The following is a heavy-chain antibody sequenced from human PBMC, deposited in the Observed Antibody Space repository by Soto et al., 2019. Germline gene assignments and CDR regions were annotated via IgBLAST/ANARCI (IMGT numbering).Heavy chain of an antibody. CDR3: PRDLSAYGDYLGH. J-gene: IGHJ4*02. V-gene: IGHV3-72*01. Sequence: RRRSWALSPCTFTDHYIDSVRQAPRKGLEWVARPKDKGDSYTTEYAASVIGRLTISRDDSKKLVFLQMHSMKTADTAMYYCPRDLSAYGDYLGHWRQGPLVTVSS. CDR1: PCTFTDHY. D-gene: IGHD4-17*01. CDR2: PKDKGDSYTT.